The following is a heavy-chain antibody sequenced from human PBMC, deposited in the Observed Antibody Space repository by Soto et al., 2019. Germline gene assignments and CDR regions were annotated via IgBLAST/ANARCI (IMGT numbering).Heavy chain of an antibody. Sequence: PSETLSLTCTVSGGSIRRGDYYWCWIRQPPGKGLEWIGYIYYSGSTYYNPSLKSRVTISVDTSKNQFSLKLSSVTAADTAVYYCATVLNNIIRGARSFRLDPWGQGTLVTVSS. CDR1: GGSIRRGDYY. D-gene: IGHD3-10*01. J-gene: IGHJ5*02. V-gene: IGHV4-30-4*02. CDR2: IYYSGST. CDR3: ATVLNNIIRGARSFRLDP.